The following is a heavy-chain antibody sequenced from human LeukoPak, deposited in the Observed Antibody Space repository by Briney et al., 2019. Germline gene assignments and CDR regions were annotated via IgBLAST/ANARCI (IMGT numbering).Heavy chain of an antibody. D-gene: IGHD4-17*01. CDR3: ARSEDYGDYFDY. Sequence: NPSETLSLTCTVSGGSISSGGYYWSWIRQHPGKGLEWIGYIYYSGSTYYNPSLESRVTISVDTSKNQFSLKLSSVTAADTAVYYCARSEDYGDYFDYWGQGTLVTVSS. J-gene: IGHJ4*02. V-gene: IGHV4-31*03. CDR1: GGSISSGGYY. CDR2: IYYSGST.